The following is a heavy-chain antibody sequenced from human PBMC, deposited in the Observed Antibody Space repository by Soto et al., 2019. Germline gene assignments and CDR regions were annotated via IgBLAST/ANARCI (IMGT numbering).Heavy chain of an antibody. CDR2: ISGGGGST. D-gene: IGHD2-21*02. V-gene: IGHV3-23*01. Sequence: DVQLLESGGGLVQPGGSLRLACAASGFTFGNYAINWVRLAPGKGLEWVSGISGGGGSTYYADSVKGRFTIFRDTSKNTVFLQMSRLRYDDTAVYYCAKGFLVVVTVLLPDDDFDVWGQGTMVTVSS. J-gene: IGHJ3*01. CDR3: AKGFLVVVTVLLPDDDFDV. CDR1: GFTFGNYA.